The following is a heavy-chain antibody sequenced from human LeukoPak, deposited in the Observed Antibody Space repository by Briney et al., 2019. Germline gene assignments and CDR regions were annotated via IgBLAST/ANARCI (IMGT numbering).Heavy chain of an antibody. D-gene: IGHD6-13*01. Sequence: GGSLRLSCAASGFTFRSYSMNGVRQAPGKGVEWVSSISSSSSDIYYADSVKGRFTISRDNAKNSLYLEMTSLRAEDTAVYYCARLDRADYSTSPVPYYNYYMNAWDKGTTVIVSS. CDR3: ARLDRADYSTSPVPYYNYYMNA. J-gene: IGHJ6*03. CDR1: GFTFRSYS. CDR2: ISSSSSDI. V-gene: IGHV3-21*01.